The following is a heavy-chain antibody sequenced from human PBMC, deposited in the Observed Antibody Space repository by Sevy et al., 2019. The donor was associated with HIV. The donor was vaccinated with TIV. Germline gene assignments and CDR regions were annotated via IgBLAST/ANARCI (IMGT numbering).Heavy chain of an antibody. CDR1: GGTFSSYG. CDR3: ARGGGNGWYYFDY. Sequence: ASVKVSCKASGGTFSSYGISWVRQAPGQGLEWMGGIIPILGTVNYAQKFQGRVTITADESTKPAYMELSSLGSEDTAVYFCARGGGNGWYYFDYWGQETLVTVSS. D-gene: IGHD6-19*01. J-gene: IGHJ4*02. CDR2: IIPILGTV. V-gene: IGHV1-69*13.